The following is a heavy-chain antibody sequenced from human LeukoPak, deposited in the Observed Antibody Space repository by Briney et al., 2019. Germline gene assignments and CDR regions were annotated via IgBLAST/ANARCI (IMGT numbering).Heavy chain of an antibody. Sequence: GGSLRLSCAASGFTFGDYGMNWVRHAPGKGLEWVSGINWNGGSTGYADSVKGRFTISRDNAKNSLYLQMNSLRAEDTALYYCAKTYYYDSSGYWFDYWGQGTLVTVSS. CDR1: GFTFGDYG. V-gene: IGHV3-20*04. CDR3: AKTYYYDSSGYWFDY. D-gene: IGHD3-22*01. CDR2: INWNGGST. J-gene: IGHJ4*02.